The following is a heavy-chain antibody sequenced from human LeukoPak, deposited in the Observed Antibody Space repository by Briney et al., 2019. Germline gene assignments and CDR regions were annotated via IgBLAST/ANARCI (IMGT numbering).Heavy chain of an antibody. CDR3: ARDLTGTTVLPSDC. CDR2: ISAYNGNT. CDR1: GYTFTSYG. Sequence: ASVKVSCKASGYTFTSYGISWVRQAPGQGLEWMGWISAYNGNTNYAQKLQGRVTMTTDTSTSTAYMELRSLRSDDTAVYYCARDLTGTTVLPSDCWGQGTLVTVSS. J-gene: IGHJ4*02. V-gene: IGHV1-18*01. D-gene: IGHD1-7*01.